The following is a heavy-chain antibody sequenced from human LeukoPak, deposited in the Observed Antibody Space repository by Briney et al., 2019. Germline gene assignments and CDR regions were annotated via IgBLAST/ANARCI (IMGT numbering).Heavy chain of an antibody. CDR1: GGSISSYY. D-gene: IGHD2-15*01. V-gene: IGHV4-59*01. J-gene: IGHJ4*02. CDR2: IYYSGST. Sequence: SETLSLTCTVSGGSISSYYWSWIRQPPGKGLEWIGYIYYSGSTNYNPSLKSRVTISVDTSKNQFSLKLGSVTAADTAVYYCARSVGEDFDYWGQGTLVTVSS. CDR3: ARSVGEDFDY.